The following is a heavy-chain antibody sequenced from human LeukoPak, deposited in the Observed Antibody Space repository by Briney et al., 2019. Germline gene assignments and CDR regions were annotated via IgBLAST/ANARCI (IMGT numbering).Heavy chain of an antibody. CDR2: IKHDGSEK. CDR1: GFPFDRYW. CDR3: ARQPIYEAYFDF. D-gene: IGHD3-16*01. Sequence: GGSLRLSCAASGFPFDRYWMSWVRLAPGKGLEWVANIKHDGSEKTFVDSVKGRFTISRNNAENSLYLQMNSLRAEDAAVYYCARQPIYEAYFDFWGQGTLVTVSS. V-gene: IGHV3-7*01. J-gene: IGHJ4*02.